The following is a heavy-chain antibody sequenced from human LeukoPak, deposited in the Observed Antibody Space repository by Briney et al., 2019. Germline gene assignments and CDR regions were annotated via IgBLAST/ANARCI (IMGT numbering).Heavy chain of an antibody. CDR3: ARGPRNDP. V-gene: IGHV1-8*01. CDR2: VHPDTGYA. CDR1: GYPFTTYE. J-gene: IGHJ5*02. Sequence: ASVKVSCKTSGYPFTTYEINWGRQAAAPGLEWMGWVHPDTGYADYAQKFQGRVTMTSDTSISTAYMELSSLRSDDTAVYFCARGPRNDPWGQGTLVTVSS. D-gene: IGHD1-14*01.